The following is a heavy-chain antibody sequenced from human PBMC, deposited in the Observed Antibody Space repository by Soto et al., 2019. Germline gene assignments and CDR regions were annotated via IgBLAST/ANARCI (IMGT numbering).Heavy chain of an antibody. CDR1: GGSFSGYY. Sequence: SETLSLTCAVYGGSFSGYYWSWIRQPPGKGLEWIGEINHSGSTNYNPSLKSRVTISVDTSKNQFSLKLSSVTAADTAVYYCASGPIIAGHSSYYYYFVNVWGKGTTVTVSS. V-gene: IGHV4-34*01. D-gene: IGHD6-13*01. J-gene: IGHJ6*03. CDR3: ASGPIIAGHSSYYYYFVNV. CDR2: INHSGST.